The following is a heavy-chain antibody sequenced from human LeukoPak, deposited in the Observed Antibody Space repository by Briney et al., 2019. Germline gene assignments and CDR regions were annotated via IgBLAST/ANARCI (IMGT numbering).Heavy chain of an antibody. CDR3: AKTYSSGWYVDCFDY. D-gene: IGHD6-19*01. CDR1: GFTFSGHW. Sequence: GGALRLSCAASGFTFSGHWMSWVRQAPGKGLEWVSSISSSSSYIYYADSVKGRFTISRDNSKNTLYLQMNSLRAEDTAVYYCAKTYSSGWYVDCFDYWGQGTLVTVSS. J-gene: IGHJ4*02. V-gene: IGHV3-23*01. CDR2: ISSSSSYI.